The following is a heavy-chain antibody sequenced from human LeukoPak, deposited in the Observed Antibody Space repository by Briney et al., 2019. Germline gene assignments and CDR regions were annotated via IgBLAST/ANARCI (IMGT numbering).Heavy chain of an antibody. V-gene: IGHV1-2*02. CDR1: GYTFTDFY. J-gene: IGHJ4*02. CDR3: ARGVDYYGSGSYHFDS. CDR2: ITPNSGGT. Sequence: ASVKVSCKASGYTFTDFYIHWVRQAPGQGLEWMGWITPNSGGTNYAQNFQGRVTLTRDTSISTAYMELSRLRSDDTAVYYCARGVDYYGSGSYHFDSWGLGTPVTVSS. D-gene: IGHD3-10*01.